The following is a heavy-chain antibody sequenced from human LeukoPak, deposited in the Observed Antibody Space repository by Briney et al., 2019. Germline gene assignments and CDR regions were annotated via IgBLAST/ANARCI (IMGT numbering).Heavy chain of an antibody. CDR3: ARGGCSSTSCSPRDYYYGMDV. V-gene: IGHV4-34*01. CDR1: GGSFSGYY. D-gene: IGHD2-2*01. Sequence: SETLSLTCAVYGGSFSGYYWSWIRQPPGKGLEWNGEINHSGSTNYNPSLKSRVTISVDTSKNQFSLKLSSVTAADTAVYYCARGGCSSTSCSPRDYYYGMDVWGQGTTVTVSS. J-gene: IGHJ6*02. CDR2: INHSGST.